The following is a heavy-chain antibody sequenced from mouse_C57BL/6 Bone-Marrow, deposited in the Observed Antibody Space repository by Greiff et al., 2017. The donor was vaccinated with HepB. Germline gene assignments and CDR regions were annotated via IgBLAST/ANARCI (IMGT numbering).Heavy chain of an antibody. CDR1: GYTFTSYW. J-gene: IGHJ3*01. Sequence: VQLQQPGTELVKPGASVKLSCKASGYTFTSYWMHWVKQRPGQGLEWIGDIYPGSGSTNYNEKFKSKATLTVDTSSSTAYMQLSSLTSEDSAVYYCARLGVTTGFAYWGQGTLVTVSA. V-gene: IGHV1-55*01. D-gene: IGHD2-2*01. CDR2: IYPGSGST. CDR3: ARLGVTTGFAY.